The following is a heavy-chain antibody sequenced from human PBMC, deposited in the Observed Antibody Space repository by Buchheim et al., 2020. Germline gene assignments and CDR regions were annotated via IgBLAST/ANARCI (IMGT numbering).Heavy chain of an antibody. Sequence: EVQLVESGGGLVQPGGSLRLSCAASGFTFSSYWMSWVRQAPEKGLEWVANIKQDGSEKYYVDSVQGRFTISRDNAKNSLFLQMNSLTAEDTAVYYCARVISGRFFWFSYGVDVWGQGTT. CDR1: GFTFSSYW. V-gene: IGHV3-7*01. D-gene: IGHD3-3*01. CDR3: ARVISGRFFWFSYGVDV. CDR2: IKQDGSEK. J-gene: IGHJ6*02.